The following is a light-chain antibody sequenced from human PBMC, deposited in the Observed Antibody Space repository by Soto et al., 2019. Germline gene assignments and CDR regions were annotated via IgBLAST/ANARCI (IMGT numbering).Light chain of an antibody. Sequence: DIQLTQSPSSVSASVGDRVTITCRASQGISSWLARYQQTPGKAPKLLIYGASSLQSGVPSRFSGSGSGAHYTLTINSLQPEDAATYYCQKANNFPWTFGQGTKVEIK. CDR1: QGISSW. V-gene: IGKV1-12*01. CDR2: GAS. J-gene: IGKJ1*01. CDR3: QKANNFPWT.